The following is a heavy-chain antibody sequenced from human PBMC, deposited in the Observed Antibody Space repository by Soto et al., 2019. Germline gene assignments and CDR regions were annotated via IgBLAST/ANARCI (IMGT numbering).Heavy chain of an antibody. V-gene: IGHV3-66*01. CDR2: IYSGGST. D-gene: IGHD2-15*01. CDR3: ARIYCSGGSCYLGSGWYFDL. CDR1: GVTVSSNY. Sequence: GGSLRLSCAASGVTVSSNYMSWVRQAPGKGLEWVSVIYSGGSTYYADSVKGRFTISRDNSKNTLYLQMNSLRAEDTAVYYCARIYCSGGSCYLGSGWYFDLWGRGTLVTVSS. J-gene: IGHJ2*01.